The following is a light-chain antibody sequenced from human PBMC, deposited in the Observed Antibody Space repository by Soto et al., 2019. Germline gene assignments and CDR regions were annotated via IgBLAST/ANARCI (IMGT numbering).Light chain of an antibody. V-gene: IGLV2-14*01. Sequence: LTQPASVSGSPGQSITISCTGTSSDVGGYDFVSWYQHRPGKAPKLIIYDVNNRPSGLSNRFSGSKSGNTASLTISGLQTEDEADYYCSSYTSSHTRVFGTGTKVTVL. CDR2: DVN. CDR3: SSYTSSHTRV. CDR1: SSDVGGYDF. J-gene: IGLJ1*01.